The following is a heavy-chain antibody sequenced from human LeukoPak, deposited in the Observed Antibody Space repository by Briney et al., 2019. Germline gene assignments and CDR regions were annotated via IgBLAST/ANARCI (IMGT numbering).Heavy chain of an antibody. CDR3: PKDLSTTAVSGKFDP. CDR1: GFTFSSYA. J-gene: IGHJ5*02. D-gene: IGHD2/OR15-2a*01. CDR2: ISGSGDDT. V-gene: IGHV3-23*01. Sequence: GGSLRLSCAASGFTFSSYAMSWVRQSPGKGLEWVSAISGSGDDTYYADSVKVRFTISRDNSKNTLYLQMNSLRAEDTAVFYCPKDLSTTAVSGKFDPWGQGTLVTVSS.